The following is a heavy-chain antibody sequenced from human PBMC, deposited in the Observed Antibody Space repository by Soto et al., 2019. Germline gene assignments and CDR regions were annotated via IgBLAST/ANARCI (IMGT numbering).Heavy chain of an antibody. Sequence: PSETLSLTCTVSGGSIISYYWSWIRQPAGKGLEWIGRIYTSGGTNYNPSLKSRVTMSADTSKKQFSLRLTSVTAADTAVYYCARGTAAGVDYGMDVWGQGTTVTVSS. J-gene: IGHJ6*02. CDR3: ARGTAAGVDYGMDV. V-gene: IGHV4-4*07. CDR2: IYTSGGT. D-gene: IGHD6-13*01. CDR1: GGSIISYY.